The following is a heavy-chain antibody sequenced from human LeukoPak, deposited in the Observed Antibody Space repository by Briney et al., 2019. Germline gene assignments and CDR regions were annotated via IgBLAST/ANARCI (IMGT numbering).Heavy chain of an antibody. V-gene: IGHV3-30*18. Sequence: RRSLRLSCPPSVFTSTSYGRHCVRPAPSKGLEWVAVISYEVSNKYYAGSVKGGFTLSRENSKNTLYLQMNSLIAEDTAVYYCAKDRGSSSYNWFDPWGQGTLVTVSS. J-gene: IGHJ5*02. D-gene: IGHD6-13*01. CDR3: AKDRGSSSYNWFDP. CDR1: VFTSTSYG. CDR2: ISYEVSNK.